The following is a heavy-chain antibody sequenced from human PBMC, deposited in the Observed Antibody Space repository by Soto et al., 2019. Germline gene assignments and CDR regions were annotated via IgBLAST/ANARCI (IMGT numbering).Heavy chain of an antibody. D-gene: IGHD4-17*01. CDR2: ISGSGGST. Sequence: GGSLRLSCAASGFTFSSYAMSWVRQAPGKGLEWVSAISGSGGSTYYADSVKGRFTISRDNSKNTLYLQMNSLRAEDTAVYYCAKDRSVSWATVTWAYYDYWGQGTLVTVSS. CDR3: AKDRSVSWATVTWAYYDY. J-gene: IGHJ4*02. CDR1: GFTFSSYA. V-gene: IGHV3-23*01.